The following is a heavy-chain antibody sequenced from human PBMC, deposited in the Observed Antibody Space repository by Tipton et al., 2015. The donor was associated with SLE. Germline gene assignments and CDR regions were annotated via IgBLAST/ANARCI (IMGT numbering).Heavy chain of an antibody. CDR3: ARGGGGAFDI. D-gene: IGHD3-16*01. Sequence: TLSLTCTVSGGSISSGNYSWNWIRQPAGKALEWIGNIYTSGNTNYSPPLKSRVTISVDTSKNQFSLKLSSVTAADTAVYYCARGGGGAFDIWGQGTMVTVSS. CDR2: IYTSGNT. CDR1: GGSISSGNYS. J-gene: IGHJ3*02. V-gene: IGHV4-61*09.